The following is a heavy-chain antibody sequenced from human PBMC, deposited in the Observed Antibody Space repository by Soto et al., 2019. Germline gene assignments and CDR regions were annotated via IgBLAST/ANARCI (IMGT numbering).Heavy chain of an antibody. V-gene: IGHV3-11*05. CDR1: GFTFSDYY. Sequence: QVHLEESGGGLVKPGGSLRLSCAASGFTFSDYYMSWIRQAPGKGLEYISYIRYGSADTKYIDSVRGRFTISRENAKNSLSLQINSLRVDDSAIYYCATVLSGDNVMDGYWGQGTLVTVSS. D-gene: IGHD5-12*01. CDR3: ATVLSGDNVMDGY. CDR2: IRYGSADT. J-gene: IGHJ4*02.